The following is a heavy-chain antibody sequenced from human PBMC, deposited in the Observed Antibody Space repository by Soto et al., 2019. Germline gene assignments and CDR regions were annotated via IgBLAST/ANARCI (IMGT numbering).Heavy chain of an antibody. CDR3: AKDLYSNYGDAFDI. J-gene: IGHJ3*02. D-gene: IGHD4-4*01. CDR1: GFTFDDYA. CDR2: ISWNSDNI. V-gene: IGHV3-9*01. Sequence: VQLVESGGGVVQPGRSLRLSCAASGFTFDDYAMHWVRQAPGKGLEWVSGISWNSDNIVYADSVKGRFTISRDNAKNSLYLQMNSLRAEDTALYYCAKDLYSNYGDAFDIWGQGTMVTVSS.